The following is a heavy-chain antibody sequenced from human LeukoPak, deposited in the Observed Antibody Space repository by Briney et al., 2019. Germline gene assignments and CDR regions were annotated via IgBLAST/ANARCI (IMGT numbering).Heavy chain of an antibody. Sequence: ASVKVSCKASGYTFTNYYIHWVRQAPGQELEWMGIINPSGGSTTYAQKFQGRVTMSRDMSTSTVYMELSSLRSEDTAVYYCAKSYFDSSGYYYDRHFFDYWGQGTLVTVSS. J-gene: IGHJ4*02. V-gene: IGHV1-46*01. D-gene: IGHD3-22*01. CDR1: GYTFTNYY. CDR2: INPSGGST. CDR3: AKSYFDSSGYYYDRHFFDY.